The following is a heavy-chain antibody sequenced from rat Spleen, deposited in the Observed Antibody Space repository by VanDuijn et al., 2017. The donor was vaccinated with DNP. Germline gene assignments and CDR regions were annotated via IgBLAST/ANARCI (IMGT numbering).Heavy chain of an antibody. CDR1: GFSITSNYR. CDR2: INIAGST. D-gene: IGHD1-12*01. CDR3: ARWSYYGFDY. Sequence: EVQLQESGPGLVTPSQSLSLTCSVTGFSITSNYRWNWIRKFPGNKLEWMGYINIAGSTNYNPSLRSRISITRDTSKNQFFLQLNSVTTEDTATYYCARWSYYGFDYWGQGVMVTVSS. J-gene: IGHJ2*01. V-gene: IGHV3-3*01.